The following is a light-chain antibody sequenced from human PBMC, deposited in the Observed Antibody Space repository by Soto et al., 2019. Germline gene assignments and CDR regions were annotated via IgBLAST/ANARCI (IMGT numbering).Light chain of an antibody. CDR2: DDS. Sequence: SYELTQPPSVSVAPGQTARITCGGNNIGSKSVHWYQQKPGQAPVLVVDDDSDRPSGIPERFSGSKSGTSATLAITGLQTGDGGDYSCGAWDSSLNVYLFGGGTKVTVL. CDR1: NIGSKS. V-gene: IGLV3-21*02. CDR3: GAWDSSLNVYL. J-gene: IGLJ1*01.